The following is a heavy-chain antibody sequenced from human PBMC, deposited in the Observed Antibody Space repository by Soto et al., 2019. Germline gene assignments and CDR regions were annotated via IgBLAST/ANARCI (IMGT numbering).Heavy chain of an antibody. J-gene: IGHJ6*03. CDR3: ARAFRPSYDSMDV. D-gene: IGHD3-3*01. CDR2: INPNSGGT. V-gene: IGHV1-2*04. Sequence: GASVKVSCKASGYTFTSFYIHWVRQAPGQGLEWMGWINPNSGGTNYAQKFQGWVTMTRDTSISTAYMELSRLRSDDTAVYYCARAFRPSYDSMDVWGTGTTVTVSS. CDR1: GYTFTSFY.